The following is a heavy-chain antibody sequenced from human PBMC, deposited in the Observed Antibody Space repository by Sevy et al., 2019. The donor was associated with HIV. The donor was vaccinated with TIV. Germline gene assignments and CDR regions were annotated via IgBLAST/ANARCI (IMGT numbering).Heavy chain of an antibody. CDR2: INPISGGT. CDR3: ARAPTDFWTGGMAV. D-gene: IGHD3-3*01. V-gene: IGHV1-2*06. J-gene: IGHJ6*02. CDR1: GYAFTGYY. Sequence: ASVKVSCKASGYAFTGYYIHWVRQAPGQGLEWMGRINPISGGTDDSQKFQGRVTMTRDTSISTAYMDVSRLTSDDTAVYYCARAPTDFWTGGMAVWGQGTVVIVSS.